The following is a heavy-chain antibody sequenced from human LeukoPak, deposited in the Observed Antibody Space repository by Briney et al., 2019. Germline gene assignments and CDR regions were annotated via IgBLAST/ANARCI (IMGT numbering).Heavy chain of an antibody. V-gene: IGHV1-46*01. J-gene: IGHJ4*02. CDR1: GYIFTTYY. D-gene: IGHD2-15*01. CDR2: INPGGDST. Sequence: ASVKVSCKASGYIFTTYYIHWVRQAPGQGLEWMGIINPGGDSTSYAQRFQGRVTMTRDTSTSTVYMELRSLRSEDTALYYCAVRGYCSGGSCYSVDFWGQGTLVTVSS. CDR3: AVRGYCSGGSCYSVDF.